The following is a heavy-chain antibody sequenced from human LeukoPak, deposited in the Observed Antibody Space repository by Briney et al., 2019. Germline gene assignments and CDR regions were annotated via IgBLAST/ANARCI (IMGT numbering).Heavy chain of an antibody. J-gene: IGHJ3*02. D-gene: IGHD4-17*01. CDR3: ARISDGDPEGAFDI. Sequence: GASVKVSCKASGYTFTSYYIHWVRQAPGQGLGWMGIINPSGGSTSYALKFQGRVTMTSDASTSTLYMELSSLRSEDTAVYYCARISDGDPEGAFDIWGQGTMVTVSS. CDR2: INPSGGST. CDR1: GYTFTSYY. V-gene: IGHV1-46*01.